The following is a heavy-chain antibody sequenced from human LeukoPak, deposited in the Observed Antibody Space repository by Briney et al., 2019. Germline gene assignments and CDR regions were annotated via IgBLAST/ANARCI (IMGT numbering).Heavy chain of an antibody. CDR3: ARHAYYGSGSYHSRIYNWFDP. D-gene: IGHD3-10*01. CDR1: GGSISSSSYY. J-gene: IGHJ5*02. V-gene: IGHV4-39*01. Sequence: SSETLSLTCTVSGGSISSSSYYWGWIRQPPGKGLEWIGSIYYSGSTYYNPSLKSRVTISVDTSKNQFSLKLSSVTAADTAVYYCARHAYYGSGSYHSRIYNWFDPWGQGTLVTVSS. CDR2: IYYSGST.